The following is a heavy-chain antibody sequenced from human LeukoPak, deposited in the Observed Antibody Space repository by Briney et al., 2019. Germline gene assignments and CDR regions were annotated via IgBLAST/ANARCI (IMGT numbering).Heavy chain of an antibody. D-gene: IGHD6-19*01. CDR3: ARVGQQWPHYYFDY. V-gene: IGHV4-59*12. CDR2: IYYSGST. J-gene: IGHJ4*02. CDR1: GGSISSYY. Sequence: SETLSLTCTVSGGSISSYYWSWIRQPPGKGLEWIGYIYYSGSTYYNPSLKSRVTISVDTSKTQFSLKLSSVTAADTAVYYCARVGQQWPHYYFDYWGQGTLVTVSS.